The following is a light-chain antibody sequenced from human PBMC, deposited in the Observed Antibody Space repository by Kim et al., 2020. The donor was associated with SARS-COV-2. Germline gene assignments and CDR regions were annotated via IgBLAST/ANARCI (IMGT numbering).Light chain of an antibody. V-gene: IGKV3-11*01. CDR1: QTVRTS. Sequence: TLSLSPGERATLSSRASQTVRTSFAWYQQKPGQAPRLLIYDTSNRATGIPAKFSGSGSGTDFTLTISSLEPADSAVYYCQQRANWLFGQGTKLEI. CDR2: DTS. CDR3: QQRANWL. J-gene: IGKJ2*01.